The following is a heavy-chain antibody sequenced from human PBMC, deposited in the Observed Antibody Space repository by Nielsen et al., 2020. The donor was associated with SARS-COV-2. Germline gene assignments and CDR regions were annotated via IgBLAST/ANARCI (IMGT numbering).Heavy chain of an antibody. CDR2: ISAYNGNT. V-gene: IGHV1-18*01. CDR1: GYTFTSYG. CDR3: ARVDGRVVVAATPRWSPIPPPMEWTPNYYYYGMDV. Sequence: ASVKVSCKASGYTFTSYGISWVRQAPGQGLEWMGWISAYNGNTNYAQKLQGRVTMTTDTSTSTAYMELRSLRSDDTAVYYCARVDGRVVVAATPRWSPIPPPMEWTPNYYYYGMDVWGQGTTVTVSS. J-gene: IGHJ6*02. D-gene: IGHD2-15*01.